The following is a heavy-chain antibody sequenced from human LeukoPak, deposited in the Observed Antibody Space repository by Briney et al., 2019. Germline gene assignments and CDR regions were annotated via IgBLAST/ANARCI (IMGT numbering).Heavy chain of an antibody. V-gene: IGHV3-11*01. CDR3: ARAMFDAFDI. CDR2: ISSRGNAI. J-gene: IGHJ3*02. Sequence: GGSLRLSCAASGFKFSDYYMGWIRQAPGKGLEWVSYISSRGNAIYYGDSVKGRFTISRDNAKNLLYLQMNSLRAEETALYYCARAMFDAFDIWGQGTMVTVSS. D-gene: IGHD3-10*02. CDR1: GFKFSDYY.